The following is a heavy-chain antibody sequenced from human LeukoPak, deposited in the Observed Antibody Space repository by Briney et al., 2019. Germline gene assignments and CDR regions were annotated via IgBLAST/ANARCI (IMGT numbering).Heavy chain of an antibody. CDR2: IYTSGST. D-gene: IGHD3-10*01. V-gene: IGHV4-4*07. Sequence: SETLSLTCTASGGSISSYYWSWIRQPAAKGLEWIGRIYTSGSTNYNPSLKSRVTMSVDTSKNQFSLKLTSVTAADTAVYYCAREGAEVRGVLVKYYFDYWGQGALVTVSS. CDR3: AREGAEVRGVLVKYYFDY. J-gene: IGHJ4*02. CDR1: GGSISSYY.